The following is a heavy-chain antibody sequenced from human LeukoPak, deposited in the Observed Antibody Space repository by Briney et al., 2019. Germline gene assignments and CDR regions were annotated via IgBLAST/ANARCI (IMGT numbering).Heavy chain of an antibody. CDR3: ARGHTYYDILTGPGAGSDYYYGMDV. CDR1: GFTFSSYE. CDR2: ISSSGSTI. D-gene: IGHD3-9*01. J-gene: IGHJ6*02. V-gene: IGHV3-48*03. Sequence: GGSLRLSCAASGFTFSSYEMNWVRQAPGRGLEWVSYISSSGSTIYYADSVKGRFTISRDNAKNSLYLQMNSLRAEDTAVYYCARGHTYYDILTGPGAGSDYYYGMDVWGQGTTVTVSS.